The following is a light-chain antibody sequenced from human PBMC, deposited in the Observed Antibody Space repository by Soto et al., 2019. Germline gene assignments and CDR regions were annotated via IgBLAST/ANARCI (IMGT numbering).Light chain of an antibody. Sequence: EIVLTQSPGTLSLSPGERATLSCRASQTVSSSSLAWYQQKPGQAPRLLIFGASTRAAGFPDRFSGSGSGTEFTLTIDSLQSEDFAVYYCQQRSNWPITFGQGTRLEIK. J-gene: IGKJ5*01. V-gene: IGKV3D-20*02. CDR3: QQRSNWPIT. CDR2: GAS. CDR1: QTVSSSS.